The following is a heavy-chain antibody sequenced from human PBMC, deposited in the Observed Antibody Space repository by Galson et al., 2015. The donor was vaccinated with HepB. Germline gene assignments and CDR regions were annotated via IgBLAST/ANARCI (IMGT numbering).Heavy chain of an antibody. CDR3: ARDSPYGSGSYIGYYMDV. CDR1: GYSFTSYG. J-gene: IGHJ6*03. CDR2: ISAYNGNT. V-gene: IGHV1-18*01. D-gene: IGHD3-10*01. Sequence: SVKVSCKASGYSFTSYGISWVRQAPGQGLEWMGWISAYNGNTNYAQKPQGRVTMTTDTSTSTAYMELRSLGSDDTAVYYCARDSPYGSGSYIGYYMDVWGKGTTVTVSS.